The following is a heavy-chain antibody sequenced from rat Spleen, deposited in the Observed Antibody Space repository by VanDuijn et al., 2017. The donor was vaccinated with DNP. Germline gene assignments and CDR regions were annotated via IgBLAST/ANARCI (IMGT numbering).Heavy chain of an antibody. CDR2: INLDGSST. V-gene: IGHV5-58*01. Sequence: EVQLVETGGGLMQPGKSLKLSCVASGFTFSSYWMYWIRQTPGKGLEWLSSINLDGSSTYYRDSVKGRFTISRDNAKSTLYLQMDSLRSEDTATYYCTRRGGTFFDYWGQGVMVTVSS. CDR3: TRRGGTFFDY. J-gene: IGHJ2*01. CDR1: GFTFSSYW. D-gene: IGHD5-1*01.